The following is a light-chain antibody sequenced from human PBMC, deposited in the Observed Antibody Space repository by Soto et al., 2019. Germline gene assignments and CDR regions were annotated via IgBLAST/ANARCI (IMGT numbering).Light chain of an antibody. Sequence: DIQMTQSPSTLSASVGDRVTITCRASRGLSGWLACYQKKPGKAPRLLIYDASSLQSGVPSRFSGSASGTVFTLTISGQQPDDFASYYCPQYSSHFTFGQGTKLQI. CDR2: DAS. V-gene: IGKV1-5*01. J-gene: IGKJ2*01. CDR1: RGLSGW. CDR3: PQYSSHFT.